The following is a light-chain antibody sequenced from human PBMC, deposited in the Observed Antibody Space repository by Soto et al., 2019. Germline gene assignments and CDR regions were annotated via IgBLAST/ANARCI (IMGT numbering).Light chain of an antibody. V-gene: IGKV3-11*01. J-gene: IGKJ3*01. Sequence: EIVLTQSPATLSLSPGERATLSCRASQSVDKLLAWYQQRPGQAPRLLIYDAFNRATGIPTRFSGSGSGTDFTLTIRSLETEDFAVYYCQHRSNWLGTFGPGTKVEIK. CDR3: QHRSNWLGT. CDR1: QSVDKL. CDR2: DAF.